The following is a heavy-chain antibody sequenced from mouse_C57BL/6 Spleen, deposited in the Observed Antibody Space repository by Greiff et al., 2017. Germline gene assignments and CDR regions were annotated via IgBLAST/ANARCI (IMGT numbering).Heavy chain of an antibody. V-gene: IGHV7-3*01. CDR2: IRHKANGYTT. J-gene: IGHJ4*01. Sequence: DVKLVESGGGLVQPGGSLSLSCAASGFTFTDYYMSWVRQPPGKALEWMGFIRHKANGYTTEYSASVKGRFTISRDNSQSILYLQMNALRAEDSATYYCARCIPLYYGPYYYAMDYWGQGTSVTVSS. CDR1: GFTFTDYY. CDR3: ARCIPLYYGPYYYAMDY. D-gene: IGHD1-1*02.